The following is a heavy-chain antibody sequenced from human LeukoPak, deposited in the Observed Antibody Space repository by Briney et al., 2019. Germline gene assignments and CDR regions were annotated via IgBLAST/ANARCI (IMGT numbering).Heavy chain of an antibody. J-gene: IGHJ4*02. Sequence: GGSLRLSCAASGFTFSNYALSWVRQAPGMGLEWVSAIGGSGVGTNYADSVKGRFTISRDNSKNTLFLQMNSLRAEDTAVYYCAKNGRDDHDRYFLDIWGQGTLVTVSS. D-gene: IGHD3-9*01. V-gene: IGHV3-23*01. CDR2: IGGSGVGT. CDR1: GFTFSNYA. CDR3: AKNGRDDHDRYFLDI.